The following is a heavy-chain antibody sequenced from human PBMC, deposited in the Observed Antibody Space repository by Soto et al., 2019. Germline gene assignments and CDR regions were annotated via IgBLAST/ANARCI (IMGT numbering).Heavy chain of an antibody. J-gene: IGHJ4*02. CDR1: GYTFTSYG. D-gene: IGHD6-13*01. CDR3: AREHSSSWRFDY. Sequence: ASVKVSCKASGYTFTSYGISWVRQATGQGLEWMGWMNPNSGNTGYAQKFQGRVTMTRNTSISTAYMELSSLRSEDTAVYYCAREHSSSWRFDYWGQGTLVTVSS. CDR2: MNPNSGNT. V-gene: IGHV1-8*02.